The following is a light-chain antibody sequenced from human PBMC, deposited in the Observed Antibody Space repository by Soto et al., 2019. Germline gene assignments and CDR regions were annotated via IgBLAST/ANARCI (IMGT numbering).Light chain of an antibody. V-gene: IGKV3-15*01. J-gene: IGKJ1*01. CDR3: LHYNVYYRT. Sequence: PGDXATLSCRASQSVGSNLAWYQQKPGQAPRLLIYGASTRATGIPARFSGSGSGTTFTLTISSLQSDDFATYYCLHYNVYYRTFGQGTNVDVK. CDR1: QSVGSN. CDR2: GAS.